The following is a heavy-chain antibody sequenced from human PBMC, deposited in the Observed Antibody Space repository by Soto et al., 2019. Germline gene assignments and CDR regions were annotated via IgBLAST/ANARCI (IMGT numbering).Heavy chain of an antibody. CDR1: GFTFSSHA. CDR3: VNCGGDCSTATPGFHH. J-gene: IGHJ1*01. D-gene: IGHD2-21*02. CDR2: MSDDGGTK. V-gene: IGHV3-30-3*01. Sequence: VQLVESGGGVVQPGMSLRLTCIASGFTFSSHAMHWVRQSPGKGLEWVAVMSDDGGTKIYADSVKGRFTISRDNSENTVYLQMNRRETEDTAVYYCVNCGGDCSTATPGFHHWGQGTLVTVSS.